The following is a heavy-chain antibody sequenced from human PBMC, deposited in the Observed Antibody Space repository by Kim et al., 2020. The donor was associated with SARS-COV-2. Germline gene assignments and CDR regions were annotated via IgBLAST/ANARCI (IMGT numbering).Heavy chain of an antibody. CDR1: GGSLSGFF. V-gene: IGHV4-34*01. CDR3: ARGTPTYHLDGGGQRVYYYNGMDV. D-gene: IGHD2-15*01. J-gene: IGHJ6*02. Sequence: SETLSLTCAVSGGSLSGFFWNWIRRSPGRGLEWIGEINLSGATKYNPSLKSRLTMSVESSKKQFSLSLNSVTAADTAVYYCARGTPTYHLDGGGQRVYYYNGMDVWGQGTTVTVSS. CDR2: INLSGAT.